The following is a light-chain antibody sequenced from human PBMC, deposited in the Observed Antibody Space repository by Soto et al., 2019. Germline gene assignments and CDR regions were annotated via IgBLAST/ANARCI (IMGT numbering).Light chain of an antibody. V-gene: IGKV3D-20*02. J-gene: IGKJ3*01. CDR3: QQRSNWVT. CDR2: DAS. CDR1: QTVGSSF. Sequence: EIVLTQSPGTLSLSPGERATLSCRASQTVGSSFLAWFQHKPGQAPRLLIYDASNRATGIPARFSGSGSGTDFTLTISSLEPEDFAVYYCQQRSNWVTFGPGTKVDIK.